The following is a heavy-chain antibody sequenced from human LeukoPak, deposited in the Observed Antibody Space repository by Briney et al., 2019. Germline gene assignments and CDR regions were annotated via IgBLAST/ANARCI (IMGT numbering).Heavy chain of an antibody. Sequence: AGGSLRLSCAASGFTFSSYGMSWVRQAPGKGLEWVSAISGSGGSTYYADSVKGRFTISRDNSKNTLYLQMNSLRAEDTAVYYCAKSQLPPYYYYYHMDVWGKGTTVTISS. CDR1: GFTFSSYG. V-gene: IGHV3-23*01. D-gene: IGHD2-2*01. CDR3: AKSQLPPYYYYYHMDV. J-gene: IGHJ6*03. CDR2: ISGSGGST.